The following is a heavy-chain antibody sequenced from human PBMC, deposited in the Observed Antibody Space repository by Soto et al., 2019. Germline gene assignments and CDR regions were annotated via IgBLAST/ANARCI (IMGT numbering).Heavy chain of an antibody. V-gene: IGHV3-21*01. CDR2: ISSSSSYI. CDR3: ARFGYTTEAH. J-gene: IGHJ4*02. D-gene: IGHD5-12*01. CDR1: GFTFSSYT. Sequence: GGSLRLSCAASGFTFSSYTMIWVRQAPGKGLEWVSSISSSSSYIYYADSVKGRFTISRDNAKNSLYLQMNSLRAEDTAVYYCARFGYTTEAHWGQGTLVSVSS.